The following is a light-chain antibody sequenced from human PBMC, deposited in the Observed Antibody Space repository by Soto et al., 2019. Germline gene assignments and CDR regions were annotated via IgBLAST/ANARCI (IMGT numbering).Light chain of an antibody. CDR1: QDIRGA. V-gene: IGKV1-13*02. J-gene: IGKJ5*01. CDR3: QQFNSYPII. CDR2: DVS. Sequence: AIQLTQSPSSLSASVGDRVTITCRASQDIRGALAWYQQKPGKAPKILIYDVSSLQSGVPSRFSGSSSGTDITLTIIGLQPEDFETYYCQQFNSYPIIFGQGTRLHIK.